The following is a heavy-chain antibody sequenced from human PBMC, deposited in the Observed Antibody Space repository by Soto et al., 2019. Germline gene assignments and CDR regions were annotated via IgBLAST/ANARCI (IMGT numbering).Heavy chain of an antibody. J-gene: IGHJ6*02. Sequence: PGRSMRLSSAASGVTVGSNYRSWVSQAQGKGLEWVSVIYSGGTTDYAAPVKGRFTISRDDSKNTLYLQMNSLKTEDTAVYYCTTSYYGDYVYYYYGMDLWGQGTTVTVSS. V-gene: IGHV3-53*01. CDR2: IYSGGTT. CDR3: TTSYYGDYVYYYYGMDL. D-gene: IGHD4-17*01. CDR1: GVTVGSNY.